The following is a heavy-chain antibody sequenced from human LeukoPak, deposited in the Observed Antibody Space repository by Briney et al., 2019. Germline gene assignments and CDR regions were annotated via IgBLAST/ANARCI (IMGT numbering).Heavy chain of an antibody. J-gene: IGHJ3*02. CDR3: ARGKVDTAMGDAFDI. D-gene: IGHD5-18*01. Sequence: SVTVSCKASGGTFSSYAISWVRQAPGQGLEWMGGIIPIFGTANYAQKFQGRVTVTTDESTSTAYMELSSLRSEDTAVYYCARGKVDTAMGDAFDIWGQGTMVTVSS. V-gene: IGHV1-69*05. CDR1: GGTFSSYA. CDR2: IIPIFGTA.